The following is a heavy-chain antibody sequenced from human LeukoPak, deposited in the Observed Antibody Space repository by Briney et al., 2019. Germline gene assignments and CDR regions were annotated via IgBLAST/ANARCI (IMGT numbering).Heavy chain of an antibody. CDR3: ARDRRLLWFGEDEYFDY. V-gene: IGHV4-38-2*02. CDR2: IFHTGDV. J-gene: IGHJ4*02. Sequence: SETLSLTCTVSGYSINSGYFWGWVRQPPGKGPEWIGSIFHTGDVYYNPSLKSRVTISVDTSKNQFSLKLSSVTAADTAVYYCARDRRLLWFGEDEYFDYWGQGTLVTVSS. CDR1: GYSINSGYF. D-gene: IGHD3-10*01.